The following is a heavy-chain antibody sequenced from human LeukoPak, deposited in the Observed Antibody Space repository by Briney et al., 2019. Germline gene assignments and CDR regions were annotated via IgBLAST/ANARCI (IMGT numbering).Heavy chain of an antibody. D-gene: IGHD5-12*01. Sequence: SQALSLTCTVSGGSISSGGYYWSWIRQHPGKGLEWIGYIYYSGSTYYNPSLKSRVTISVDTSKNQFSLKLSSVTAADTAVYYCARVSRIVATIYFDYWGQGTLVTVSP. V-gene: IGHV4-31*03. CDR2: IYYSGST. CDR1: GGSISSGGYY. CDR3: ARVSRIVATIYFDY. J-gene: IGHJ4*02.